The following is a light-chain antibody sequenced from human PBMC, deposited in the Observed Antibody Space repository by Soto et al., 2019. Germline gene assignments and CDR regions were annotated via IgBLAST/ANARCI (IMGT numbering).Light chain of an antibody. CDR1: SSDIGGYNY. CDR3: SSYAGSHNLGV. V-gene: IGLV2-8*01. J-gene: IGLJ3*02. CDR2: EVS. Sequence: QSALTQPPSASGSPGQSVTISCTGTSSDIGGYNYVSWYQQHPGKAPKVMIYEVSKRPSGVPDRFCGSKSGNTASLTVSGLQPEDEADYYCSSYAGSHNLGVFGGGTKLTVL.